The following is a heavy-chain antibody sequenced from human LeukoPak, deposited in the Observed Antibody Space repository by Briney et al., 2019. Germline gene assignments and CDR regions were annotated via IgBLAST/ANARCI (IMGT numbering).Heavy chain of an antibody. CDR2: IYYSGST. V-gene: IGHV4-39*01. CDR3: ARLPTGNSPPYYFDS. CDR1: GGSISSSSYY. J-gene: IGHJ4*02. D-gene: IGHD4-23*01. Sequence: SETLSLTCTVSGGSISSSSYYWGWIRQPPGKGLEWIGSIYYSGSTYYNPSLKSRVTISVDTSKNQFSLKLSSVTAADTAVYYCARLPTGNSPPYYFDSWAREPWSPSPQ.